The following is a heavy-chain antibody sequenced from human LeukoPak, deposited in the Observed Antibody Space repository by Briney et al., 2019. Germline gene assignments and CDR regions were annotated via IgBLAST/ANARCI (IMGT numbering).Heavy chain of an antibody. CDR3: ARAPTVLVGYCSSSSCQADY. J-gene: IGHJ4*02. CDR1: GFTFRSYS. V-gene: IGHV3-21*01. D-gene: IGHD2-2*01. Sequence: PGKSLRLSCAASGFTFRSYSMNWVRQAPGKGLEWVSAIDPSSTYIYYADSVKGRFTISRDNAENSLYLQMNSLRVEDTAVYYCARAPTVLVGYCSSSSCQADYWGQGTLVTVSS. CDR2: IDPSSTYI.